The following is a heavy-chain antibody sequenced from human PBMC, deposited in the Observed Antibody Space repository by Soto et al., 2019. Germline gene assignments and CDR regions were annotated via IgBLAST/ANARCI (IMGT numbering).Heavy chain of an antibody. V-gene: IGHV1-69*12. CDR3: ARKPIRGYSYGANWFDP. D-gene: IGHD5-18*01. J-gene: IGHJ5*02. CDR1: GGTFSSYA. CDR2: IIPIFGTA. Sequence: QVQLVQSGAEVKKPGSSVKVSCKASGGTFSSYAISWVRQAPGQGLEWMGGIIPIFGTANYAQKFQGRVTSTADESTSTAYMELSSLRSEDTAVYYCARKPIRGYSYGANWFDPWGQGTLVTVSS.